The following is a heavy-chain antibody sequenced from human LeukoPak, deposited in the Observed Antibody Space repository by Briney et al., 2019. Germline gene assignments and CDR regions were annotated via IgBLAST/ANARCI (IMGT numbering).Heavy chain of an antibody. D-gene: IGHD1-26*01. CDR2: IDSSGRDT. J-gene: IGHJ4*02. CDR1: GFTFSSNS. CDR3: ASMEWELTSPFDY. Sequence: GGSLRLSCAASGFTFSSNSMNWVRQPPGKGLEWVSSIDSSGRDTYYAGSVKGRFTISRDNAKNSLYLQMNSLRAEDTAVYYCASMEWELTSPFDYWGQGTLVTVSS. V-gene: IGHV3-21*04.